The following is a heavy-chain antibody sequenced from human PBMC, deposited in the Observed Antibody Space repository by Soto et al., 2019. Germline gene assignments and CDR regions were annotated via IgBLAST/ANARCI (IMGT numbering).Heavy chain of an antibody. Sequence: QVNLVQSGAEVKKPGASVKVSCKGSGYAFTTYGITWVRQAPGQGLEWMGWISAHNGNTNYAQKLQGRVTLTRDTSTSTAYMELRSLRSDDTAVYYCARGRYGDYWGQGALVTVSS. CDR2: ISAHNGNT. CDR3: ARGRYGDY. V-gene: IGHV1-18*01. J-gene: IGHJ4*02. D-gene: IGHD1-1*01. CDR1: GYAFTTYG.